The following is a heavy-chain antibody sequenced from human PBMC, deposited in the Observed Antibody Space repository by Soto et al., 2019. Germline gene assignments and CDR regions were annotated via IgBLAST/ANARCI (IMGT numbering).Heavy chain of an antibody. Sequence: PSETLSLTCTVSGGSISSYYWSWIRQPPGKGLEWIGYIYYSGSTNYNPSLKSRVTISVDTSKNQFSLKLSSVTAADTAVYYCARNIAAAGDYYFDYWGQGTLVTVSS. CDR1: GGSISSYY. CDR3: ARNIAAAGDYYFDY. J-gene: IGHJ4*02. D-gene: IGHD6-13*01. V-gene: IGHV4-59*01. CDR2: IYYSGST.